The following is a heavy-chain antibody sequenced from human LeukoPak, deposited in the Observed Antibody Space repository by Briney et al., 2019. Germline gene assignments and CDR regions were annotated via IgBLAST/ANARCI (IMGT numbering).Heavy chain of an antibody. J-gene: IGHJ4*02. CDR3: AKEGGLLWFGELAQKSYFDY. V-gene: IGHV3-7*01. CDR2: IKQDGIEK. Sequence: GGSLRLSCAASGFTLSNHWMIWVRQAPGKGLECVANIKQDGIEKYYLDSVKGRFTISRDNSKNTLYLQMNSLRAEDTAVYYCAKEGGLLWFGELAQKSYFDYWGQGTLVTVSS. CDR1: GFTLSNHW. D-gene: IGHD3-10*01.